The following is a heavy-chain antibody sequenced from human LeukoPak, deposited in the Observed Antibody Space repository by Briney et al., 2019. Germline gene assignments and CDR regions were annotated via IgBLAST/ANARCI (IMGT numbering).Heavy chain of an antibody. J-gene: IGHJ6*02. CDR2: IIPIFGIA. CDR1: VGTFISYA. V-gene: IGHV1-69*10. Sequence: SVKVSCKASVGTFISYAISWVRQAPGQGLQWMGRIIPIFGIANYAQKFQGRVTITADKSTSTAYMELSSLRSEVTAVYCCARVTLDGVDVWGQGTTVTVSS. CDR3: ARVTLDGVDV.